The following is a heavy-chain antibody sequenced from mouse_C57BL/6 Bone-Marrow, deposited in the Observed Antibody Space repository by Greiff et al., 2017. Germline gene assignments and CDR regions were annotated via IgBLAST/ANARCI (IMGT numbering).Heavy chain of an antibody. CDR1: GYTFTDYE. D-gene: IGHD1-1*01. CDR3: TRGATVGAVDY. CDR2: IDPENGGT. V-gene: IGHV1-15*01. Sequence: VKLQQSGAELVRPGASVTLSCKASGYTFTDYEMHWVKQTPVHGLEWIGAIDPENGGTAYNQKFKGKAIRTAAKSSSTAYKEHRSLTSEDSAVYYCTRGATVGAVDYWGQGTTLTVSS. J-gene: IGHJ2*01.